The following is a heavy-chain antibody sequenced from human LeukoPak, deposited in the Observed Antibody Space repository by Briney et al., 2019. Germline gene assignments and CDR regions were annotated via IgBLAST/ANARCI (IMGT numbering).Heavy chain of an antibody. V-gene: IGHV1-24*01. J-gene: IGHJ4*02. Sequence: ASVKVFCTVSRYTLTEFSVHWGRQAPGQGLEWMGGFDPEDGETIYAQKFQGRVTMTEDTAKDTPYMELRSLRSEDTAVYYCTSDSIVGADALGYWGQGTLVTVSS. D-gene: IGHD1-26*01. CDR2: FDPEDGET. CDR1: RYTLTEFS. CDR3: TSDSIVGADALGY.